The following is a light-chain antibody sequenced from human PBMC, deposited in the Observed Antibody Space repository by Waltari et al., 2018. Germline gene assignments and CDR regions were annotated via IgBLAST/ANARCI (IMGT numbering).Light chain of an antibody. J-gene: IGKJ1*01. V-gene: IGKV3-20*01. CDR1: QSFSRA. CDR2: GAS. CDR3: QHYVRLPAT. Sequence: EIVLTPSPGSLSSSPGERVTLSCRASQSFSRALAWYQQKPGQAPRLLIFGASNRATGIPDRFSGSGSETDFSLTISRLEPEDFAVYYCQHYVRLPATFGRGTKVEIK.